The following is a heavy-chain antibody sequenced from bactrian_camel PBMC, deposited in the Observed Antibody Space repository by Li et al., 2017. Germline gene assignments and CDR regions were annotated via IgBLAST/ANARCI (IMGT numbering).Heavy chain of an antibody. Sequence: VQLVESGGGSVQAGGSLRLSCEATQYGGLLAYMGWFRQAPGKEREFVSGIDSGGSTSYADSVKGRFTISRDNAKRTAYLQMTSLEPDDTAMYYCAYYYAAYDSSFRSVPYGGSCPTATYPYSNWGQGTQVTVS. D-gene: IGHD2*01. CDR2: IDSGGST. CDR1: QYGGLLAY. CDR3: AYYYAAYDSSFRSVPYGGSCPTATYPYSN. V-gene: IGHV3S53*01. J-gene: IGHJ4*01.